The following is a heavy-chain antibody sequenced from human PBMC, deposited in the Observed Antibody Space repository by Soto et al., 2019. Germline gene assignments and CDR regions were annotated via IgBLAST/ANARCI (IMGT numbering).Heavy chain of an antibody. Sequence: EVAVLESGGGLVQPGGSLRLSCAASGFTFSAYVMSWVRQAPGKGLEWVSSITSSGGGTYYADSVKGRFTVSRDNSKNTVYLQMNSLRDEETSVDYCAKLTAAWGQGTLVTVSS. CDR2: ITSSGGGT. D-gene: IGHD6-13*01. V-gene: IGHV3-23*01. CDR3: AKLTAA. J-gene: IGHJ4*02. CDR1: GFTFSAYV.